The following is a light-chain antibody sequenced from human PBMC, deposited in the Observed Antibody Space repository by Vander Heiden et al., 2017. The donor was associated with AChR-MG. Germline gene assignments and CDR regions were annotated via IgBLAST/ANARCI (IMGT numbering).Light chain of an antibody. V-gene: IGKV1-39*01. CDR3: QQIYSSPMYT. CDR1: QSISTY. Sequence: DLQMTQSPSSLSASVGDRVTITCRASQSISTYLNWYQQKPGKAPKLLIYAASSLQSGVPSRFSAYGSGTDFTLTISSLQPEDFAIYYCQQIYSSPMYTFGQGTKVEIK. J-gene: IGKJ2*01. CDR2: AAS.